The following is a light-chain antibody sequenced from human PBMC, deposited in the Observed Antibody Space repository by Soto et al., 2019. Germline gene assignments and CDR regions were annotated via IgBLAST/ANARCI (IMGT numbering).Light chain of an antibody. J-gene: IGLJ2*01. V-gene: IGLV1-44*01. CDR2: TNN. CDR1: SSNIGSHI. Sequence: QSVLTQPPSASGAPGQRVTISCSGSSSNIGSHIVNWYQQVPGTAPKLLIYTNNQRPSGVPDRFSGSKSGTSASLAISGLQSEDEADYYCEAWDDSAFGVVFGGGTQLTVL. CDR3: EAWDDSAFGVV.